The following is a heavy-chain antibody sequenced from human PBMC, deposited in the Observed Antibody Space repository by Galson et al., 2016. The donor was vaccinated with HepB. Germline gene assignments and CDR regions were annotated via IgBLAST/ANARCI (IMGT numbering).Heavy chain of an antibody. Sequence: SLRLSCAVSGFSVSTNYMSWVRQAPGKGLEWVSIIYTAGNTYYTDSVKGRFTISRDNGQNTLYLQMTSLTGEDTSVYYCARGPGYYSASGRPWDYNPMDVWGQGTTVIVSS. CDR3: ARGPGYYSASGRPWDYNPMDV. V-gene: IGHV3-53*01. D-gene: IGHD3-10*01. J-gene: IGHJ6*02. CDR2: IYTAGNT. CDR1: GFSVSTNY.